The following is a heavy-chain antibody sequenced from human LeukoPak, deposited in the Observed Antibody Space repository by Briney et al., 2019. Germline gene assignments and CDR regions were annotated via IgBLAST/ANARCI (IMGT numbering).Heavy chain of an antibody. CDR3: AKERYSSSSLFAVTPFDY. CDR2: IGYDGRNK. Sequence: GGSLRLSCAASGFTFSSYGIHWVRQAPGKGLEWVTFIGYDGRNKYYADSVKGRFTISRDNSKNTLYLQMNSLRAEDTAVYYCAKERYSSSSLFAVTPFDYWGQGTRITVSS. J-gene: IGHJ4*02. CDR1: GFTFSSYG. D-gene: IGHD6-13*01. V-gene: IGHV3-30*02.